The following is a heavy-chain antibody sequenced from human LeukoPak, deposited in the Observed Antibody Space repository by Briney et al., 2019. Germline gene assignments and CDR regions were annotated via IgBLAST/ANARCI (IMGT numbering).Heavy chain of an antibody. J-gene: IGHJ4*02. CDR3: ARDARVERASVRQWLALEGPY. Sequence: GASVKVSCKASGYTFTGYYMHWVRQAPGQGLEWMGWINPNSGGTNYAQKFQGRVTMTRDTSISTAYMELSRLRSDDTAVYYCARDARVERASVRQWLALEGPYWGQGTLVTVSS. CDR1: GYTFTGYY. CDR2: INPNSGGT. V-gene: IGHV1-2*02. D-gene: IGHD6-19*01.